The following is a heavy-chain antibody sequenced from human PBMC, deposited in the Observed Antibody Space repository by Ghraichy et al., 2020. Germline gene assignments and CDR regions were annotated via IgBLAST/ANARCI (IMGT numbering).Heavy chain of an antibody. CDR2: VYHAGNS. J-gene: IGHJ5*02. Sequence: SDTLSLTCSVSGYSITDPTYHCGWIRPPPGKGLLWVASVYHAGNSYYIPSLRRRATIAVYTSRNQFSLKLISVTAADTAVYFCVRIVNGCPADSWDQGTLITVSP. D-gene: IGHD2-21*01. CDR3: VRIVNGCPADS. CDR1: GYSITDPTYH. V-gene: IGHV4-39*01.